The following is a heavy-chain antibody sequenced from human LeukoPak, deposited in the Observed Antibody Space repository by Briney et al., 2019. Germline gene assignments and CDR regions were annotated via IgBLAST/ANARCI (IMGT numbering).Heavy chain of an antibody. Sequence: GGSLRLSCAASGFTFSTYAMSWVRQAPGKGLKWVSAISGSGGSTYYADSVKGRLTISRDNSKNTLYLQMNSLTAGDTAVYYCAKDREGPGDNGYYSLGNWGQGTLVTVSS. V-gene: IGHV3-23*01. CDR2: ISGSGGST. CDR3: AKDREGPGDNGYYSLGN. CDR1: GFTFSTYA. D-gene: IGHD2-15*01. J-gene: IGHJ4*02.